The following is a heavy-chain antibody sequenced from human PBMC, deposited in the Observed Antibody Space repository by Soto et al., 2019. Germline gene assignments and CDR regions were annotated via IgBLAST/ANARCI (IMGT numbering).Heavy chain of an antibody. V-gene: IGHV4-39*01. CDR3: ARQGTIFFQAEAGIRDVRSVSAFLLNRSSDL. Sequence: QPPGKGREWIGSIYYSGTTFHNPSLKSRVSISVDTSKNHFSLNLTYVTAADTAVYHCARQGTIFFQAEAGIRDVRSVSAFLLNRSSDL. D-gene: IGHD3-10*02. J-gene: IGHJ2*01. CDR2: IYYSGTT.